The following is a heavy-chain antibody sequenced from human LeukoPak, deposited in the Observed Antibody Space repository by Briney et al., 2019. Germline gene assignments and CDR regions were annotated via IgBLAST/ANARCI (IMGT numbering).Heavy chain of an antibody. CDR3: ARAPSEIGGYYPEYFRH. V-gene: IGHV3-74*01. Sequence: GGSLRLSCAASGFTFSSYWMHWVRQAPGKGLVWVSRIKSDGSTNYADSVKGRFTISRDNAKNTVSLQMNSLRAEGTGVYYCARAPSEIGGYYPEYFRHWAQGTLVTLSS. D-gene: IGHD3-22*01. CDR2: IKSDGST. CDR1: GFTFSSYW. J-gene: IGHJ1*01.